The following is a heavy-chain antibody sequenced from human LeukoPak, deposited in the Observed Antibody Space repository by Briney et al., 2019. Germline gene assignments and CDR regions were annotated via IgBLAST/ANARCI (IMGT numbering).Heavy chain of an antibody. V-gene: IGHV3-23*01. CDR3: AKDFIMKVVLSPFDY. D-gene: IGHD3-16*01. J-gene: IGHJ4*02. Sequence: GGSLRLSCAASGFTFNSFAMNWVRQAPGKGLEWVSSISGSDGTSHYADFVKGRFTISRDNSKNTLYLQMNSLRAEDTAVYYCAKDFIMKVVLSPFDYWGQGTLVTVSS. CDR1: GFTFNSFA. CDR2: ISGSDGTS.